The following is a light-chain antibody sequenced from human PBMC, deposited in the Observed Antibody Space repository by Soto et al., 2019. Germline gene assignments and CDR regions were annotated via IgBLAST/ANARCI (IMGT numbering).Light chain of an antibody. CDR2: DGT. J-gene: IGLJ3*02. Sequence: QSALTQPRSVSGSPGQSVTISCTGTSSDVGRYNHVSWYQQHPGKAPKLMIYDGTKRPSGVPDRFSGSKNANTASLTISRLQAEAEADYYSYADVGSYPWVFGGGTKLTVL. CDR3: YADVGSYPWV. V-gene: IGLV2-11*01. CDR1: SSDVGRYNH.